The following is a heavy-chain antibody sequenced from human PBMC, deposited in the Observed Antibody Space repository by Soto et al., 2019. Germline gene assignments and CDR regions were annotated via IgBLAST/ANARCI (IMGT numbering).Heavy chain of an antibody. Sequence: PSETLSLTCAVSGYSISSGYYWGWIRQPPGKGLEWIGSIYHSGSTYYNPSLKSRVTISVDTSKNQFSLKLSSVTAADTAVYYCAGDTYYYDSSGYYYVSKADYFDYWGQGTLVTVSS. D-gene: IGHD3-22*01. J-gene: IGHJ4*02. CDR1: GYSISSGYY. CDR3: AGDTYYYDSSGYYYVSKADYFDY. CDR2: IYHSGST. V-gene: IGHV4-38-2*01.